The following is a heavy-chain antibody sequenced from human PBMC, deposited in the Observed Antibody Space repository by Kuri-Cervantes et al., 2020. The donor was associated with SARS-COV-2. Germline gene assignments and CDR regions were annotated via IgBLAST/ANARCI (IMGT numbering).Heavy chain of an antibody. D-gene: IGHD3-16*01. J-gene: IGHJ6*03. Sequence: SETLSLTCTVSGGSISSSSYYWGWIRQPPGKGLEWIGRIYTSGSTNYNPSLKSRVTMSVDTSKNQFSLKLSSVTAADTAVYYCARGELGAYYYYMDVWGKGTTVTVSS. CDR2: IYTSGST. CDR1: GGSISSSSYY. V-gene: IGHV4-39*07. CDR3: ARGELGAYYYYMDV.